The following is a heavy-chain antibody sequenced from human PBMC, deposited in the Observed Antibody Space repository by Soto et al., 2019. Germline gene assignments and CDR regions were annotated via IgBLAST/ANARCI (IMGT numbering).Heavy chain of an antibody. CDR1: GESFSGYY. D-gene: IGHD4-4*01. CDR3: ARGFSNSITTRFDS. V-gene: IGHV4-34*01. CDR2: VYDSGET. J-gene: IGHJ4*02. Sequence: SDTLSLTCTVSGESFSGYYWSWVRQSPEKGLEWIGEVYDSGETKYNPSLKSRVTISEDPSKNQFSLRMSSMTAADTAVYYCARGFSNSITTRFDSWGQGTLVTVSS.